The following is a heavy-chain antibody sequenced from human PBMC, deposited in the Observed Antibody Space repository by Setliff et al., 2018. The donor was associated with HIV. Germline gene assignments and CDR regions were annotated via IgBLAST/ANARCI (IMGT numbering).Heavy chain of an antibody. V-gene: IGHV3-48*03. CDR1: GFTFSSYE. CDR2: ISSRGTNI. J-gene: IGHJ4*02. Sequence: GESLKISCTASGFTFSSYEMNWVRQAPGKGLEWVSYISSRGTNIYHADSVKGRFTLSRDNAKNSLSLQMNSLRAEDTAIYYCAREGPKFYFDYWGQGILVTVSS. CDR3: AREGPKFYFDY.